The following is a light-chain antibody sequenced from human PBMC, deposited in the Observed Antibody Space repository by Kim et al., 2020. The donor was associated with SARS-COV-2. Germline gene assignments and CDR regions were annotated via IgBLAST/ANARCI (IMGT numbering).Light chain of an antibody. CDR3: QQSDSEFSEYT. Sequence: IQMTQSPSSLSASVGDRVTITCRASQSIRNYLNWYQQRPGKAPKVLIYAASILQSGVPSRFSGSGSGTDFTLTISSLQPEYCASDYCQQSDSEFSEYTFGQGPKLEI. CDR1: QSIRNY. J-gene: IGKJ2*01. CDR2: AAS. V-gene: IGKV1-39*01.